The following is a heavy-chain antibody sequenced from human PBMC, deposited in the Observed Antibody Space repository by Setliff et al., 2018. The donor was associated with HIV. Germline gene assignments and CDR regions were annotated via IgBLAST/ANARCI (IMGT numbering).Heavy chain of an antibody. V-gene: IGHV3-33*06. CDR1: GFTFNSYG. J-gene: IGHJ4*02. CDR2: ILYDASKK. D-gene: IGHD3-3*01. Sequence: PGGSLRLSCAASGFTFNSYGMHWVRQAPGKGLEWVALILYDASKKEYAYAVKGRFNILRDDSKKTVDLQMNSLRDDDTAVYYCVEDVVKFWSGSGALDFWGPGTLVTVSS. CDR3: VEDVVKFWSGSGALDF.